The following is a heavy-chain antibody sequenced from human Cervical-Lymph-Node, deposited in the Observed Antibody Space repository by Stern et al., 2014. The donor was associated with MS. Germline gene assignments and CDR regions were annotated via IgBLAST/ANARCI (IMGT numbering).Heavy chain of an antibody. CDR2: INPNTGGT. CDR1: GYIFTGYY. D-gene: IGHD3-3*01. Sequence: QVQLVQSGDEVKKPGASVKVSCKTSGYIFTGYYVHWVRQAPGQGLEWMAWINPNTGGTKYAQKFQGRVTMSRDTSISTAYVELSSLTSDDTAVYYCARDQRGITIFGVVTDYYYLGMDVWGQGTTVTVSS. J-gene: IGHJ6*02. CDR3: ARDQRGITIFGVVTDYYYLGMDV. V-gene: IGHV1-2*02.